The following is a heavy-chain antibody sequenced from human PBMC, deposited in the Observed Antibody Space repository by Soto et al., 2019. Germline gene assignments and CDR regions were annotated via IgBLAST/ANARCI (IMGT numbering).Heavy chain of an antibody. CDR1: GFTFSSYA. CDR3: AAAAGPRATGEDYFDY. CDR2: ISGSGGST. V-gene: IGHV3-23*01. J-gene: IGHJ4*02. D-gene: IGHD6-13*01. Sequence: GGSLRLSCAASGFTFSSYAMSWVRQAPGKGLEWVSAISGSGGSTYYADSVKGRFTISRDNSKNTLYLQMNSLRAEDTAVYYSAAAAGPRATGEDYFDYWGQGTLVTVSS.